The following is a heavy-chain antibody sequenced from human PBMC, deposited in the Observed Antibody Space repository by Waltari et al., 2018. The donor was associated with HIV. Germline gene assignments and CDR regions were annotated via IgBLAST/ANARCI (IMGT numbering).Heavy chain of an antibody. CDR3: ARQGVEQLGGANWFDP. Sequence: QLQLQESGPGLVKHSETLSLTCTVSGGSISRTSYYWGWIRQPPGKGLEGIGSIYYSGSTYYNPSLKGRVTISVDTSKNQFSLKLSSVTAADTAVYYCARQGVEQLGGANWFDPWGQGTLVTVSS. V-gene: IGHV4-39*01. J-gene: IGHJ5*02. CDR2: IYYSGST. CDR1: GGSISRTSYY. D-gene: IGHD6-6*01.